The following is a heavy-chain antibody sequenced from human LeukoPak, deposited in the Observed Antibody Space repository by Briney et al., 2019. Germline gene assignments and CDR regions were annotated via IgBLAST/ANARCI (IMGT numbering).Heavy chain of an antibody. CDR2: IYYSGST. D-gene: IGHD6-13*01. V-gene: IGHV4-59*11. CDR3: ARVKNRIAAAGTGWLDP. CDR1: GGSISGQY. Sequence: PSETLSLTCTVSGGSISGQYWRWIRQPPGKGLEWIGNIYYSGSTNYNPSLKSRVTISVDTSKNQFSLKLSSVTAADTAVYYCARVKNRIAAAGTGWLDPWGQGTLVTVSS. J-gene: IGHJ5*02.